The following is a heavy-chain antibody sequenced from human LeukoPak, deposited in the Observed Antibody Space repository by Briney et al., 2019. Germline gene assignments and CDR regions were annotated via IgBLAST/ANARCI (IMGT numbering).Heavy chain of an antibody. CDR3: ARDPGSGYDSSGYYYRWFDP. D-gene: IGHD3-22*01. CDR1: GFTFSSYA. V-gene: IGHV3-30-3*01. CDR2: ISYDGSNK. J-gene: IGHJ5*02. Sequence: GGSLRLPCAASGFTFSSYAIHWVRRAPGKGLEWVAVISYDGSNKCYADSVKGRFTISRDNSKNTLYLQMNSLRAEDTAMYYCARDPGSGYDSSGYYYRWFDPWGQGTLVTVSS.